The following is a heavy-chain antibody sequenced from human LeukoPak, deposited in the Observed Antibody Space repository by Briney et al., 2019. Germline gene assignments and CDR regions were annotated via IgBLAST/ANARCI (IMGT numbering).Heavy chain of an antibody. CDR2: ISGSGGST. D-gene: IGHD2-2*01. Sequence: PGGSLRLSCAASGFTFSSYAMSWVRQAPGKGLEWVSAISGSGGSTYYADSVKGRFTISRDNSKNTLYLQMNSLRAEDTAVYYCAKGKDIVVVPAATHFDYWGQGTLVTVSS. CDR3: AKGKDIVVVPAATHFDY. V-gene: IGHV3-23*01. CDR1: GFTFSSYA. J-gene: IGHJ4*02.